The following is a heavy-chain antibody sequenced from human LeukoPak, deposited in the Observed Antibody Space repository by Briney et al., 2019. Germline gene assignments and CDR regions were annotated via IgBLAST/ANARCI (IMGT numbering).Heavy chain of an antibody. CDR2: IYHSGST. Sequence: PSETLSLTCTVSGYSISIGYYWGWIRQPPGQGLEWIGSIYHSGSTYYNPSLKSRVTISVDTSKNQFSLELGSVTAADTAMYYCARSVATPGRPDYWGQGTLVTVSS. J-gene: IGHJ4*02. D-gene: IGHD1-1*01. V-gene: IGHV4-38-2*02. CDR3: ARSVATPGRPDY. CDR1: GYSISIGYY.